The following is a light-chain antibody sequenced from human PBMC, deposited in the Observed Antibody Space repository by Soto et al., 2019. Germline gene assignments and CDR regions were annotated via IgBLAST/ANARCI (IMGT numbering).Light chain of an antibody. Sequence: EIVMTQSPATLSVSPGERATLSCRASQSVSSPLAWYQRKPGQAPRLLIYGASTRATGIPARFSGSGSGTEITLTISSLQSEDFAVYYCQQYQNWPLTFGGGTKVEIK. CDR2: GAS. J-gene: IGKJ4*01. CDR1: QSVSSP. CDR3: QQYQNWPLT. V-gene: IGKV3-15*01.